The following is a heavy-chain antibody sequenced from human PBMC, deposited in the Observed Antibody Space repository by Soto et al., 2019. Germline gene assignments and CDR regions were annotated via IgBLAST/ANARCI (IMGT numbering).Heavy chain of an antibody. V-gene: IGHV3-30*18. Sequence: VGSLRLSCASSGFTFSRFGMHWVRQAPGKGLEWVAVTSFDGSNNYYADSVKGRFTMSRDNSKNTMYLQMNSLRAEDTAVYYCANCVNSRDYSWHFDDWGQGTPVPVSS. J-gene: IGHJ4*02. CDR3: ANCVNSRDYSWHFDD. CDR1: GFTFSRFG. D-gene: IGHD2-21*01. CDR2: TSFDGSNN.